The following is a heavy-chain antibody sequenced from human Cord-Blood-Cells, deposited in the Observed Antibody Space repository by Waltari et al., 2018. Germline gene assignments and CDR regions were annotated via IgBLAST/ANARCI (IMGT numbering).Heavy chain of an antibody. J-gene: IGHJ2*01. CDR2: INHSGST. Sequence: QVQLQQWGAGLLKPSETLSLTCAVYGGSFSGYYWSWIRQPPGKGLEWIGEINHSGSTNYNPSLKSRVTISVDTSKNQFSLKLSSVTAADTAVYYCARVGLGYWYFDLWGRGTLVTVSS. V-gene: IGHV4-34*01. CDR3: ARVGLGYWYFDL. CDR1: GGSFSGYY. D-gene: IGHD3-9*01.